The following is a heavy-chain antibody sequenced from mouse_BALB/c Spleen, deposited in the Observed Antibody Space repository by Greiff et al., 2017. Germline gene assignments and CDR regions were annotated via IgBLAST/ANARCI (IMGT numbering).Heavy chain of an antibody. Sequence: VQLQQSGAELVRPGALVKLSCKASGFNIKDYYMHWVKQRPEQGLEWIGWIDPENGNTIYDPKFQGKASITADTSSNTAYLQLSSLTSEDTAVYYCAARPYYYGSRNWYFDVWGAGTTVTVSS. D-gene: IGHD1-1*01. CDR1: GFNIKDYY. CDR2: IDPENGNT. CDR3: AARPYYYGSRNWYFDV. J-gene: IGHJ1*01. V-gene: IGHV14-1*02.